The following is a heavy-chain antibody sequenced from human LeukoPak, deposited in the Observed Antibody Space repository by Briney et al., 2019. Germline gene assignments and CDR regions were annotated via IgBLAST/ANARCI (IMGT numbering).Heavy chain of an antibody. V-gene: IGHV3-7*01. CDR2: IKQDGNEK. Sequence: GGSLRLSCAASGFTFSRYWMSWVRQAPGKGLEGVANIKQDGNEKYYVDSVKGRFTISRDNAENSLYLQMNSLRAEDTAVYYCARDSILSYYDSSGYSGGYYYYYYMDVWGKGTTVTVSS. CDR3: ARDSILSYYDSSGYSGGYYYYYYMDV. J-gene: IGHJ6*03. CDR1: GFTFSRYW. D-gene: IGHD3-22*01.